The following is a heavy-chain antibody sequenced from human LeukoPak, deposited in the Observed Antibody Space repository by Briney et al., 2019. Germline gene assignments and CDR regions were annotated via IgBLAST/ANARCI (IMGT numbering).Heavy chain of an antibody. J-gene: IGHJ4*02. V-gene: IGHV3-49*04. CDR1: GFTFGDYT. Sequence: GGSLRLSCTASGFTFGDYTVNWVRQAPGKGPEWGGFMRSKAYGGTTDYARSVKGRFTISRDDSKNIAYLQMNSLNSEDTAVYYCTAVGWESVWGDFYYWGQGTLVTVSS. CDR2: MRSKAYGGTT. CDR3: TAVGWESVWGDFYY. D-gene: IGHD3-16*01.